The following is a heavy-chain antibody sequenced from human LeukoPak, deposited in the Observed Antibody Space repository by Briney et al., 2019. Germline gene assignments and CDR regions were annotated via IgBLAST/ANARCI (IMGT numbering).Heavy chain of an antibody. CDR2: IKQDGSEK. CDR3: ARDRGSSGWYEFDY. CDR1: GFTSSSYW. V-gene: IGHV3-7*01. D-gene: IGHD6-19*01. J-gene: IGHJ4*02. Sequence: GSLRLSCAASGFTSSSYWMSWVRQAPGKGLEWVANIKQDGSEKYYVDSVKGRLTISRDNAKNSLYLQRNSLRAEDTAVYYCARDRGSSGWYEFDYWGQGTLVTVSS.